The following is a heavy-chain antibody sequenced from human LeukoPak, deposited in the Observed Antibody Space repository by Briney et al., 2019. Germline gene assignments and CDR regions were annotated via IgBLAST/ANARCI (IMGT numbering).Heavy chain of an antibody. CDR3: AKAACGGSCYSHYYYYMDV. J-gene: IGHJ6*03. D-gene: IGHD2-15*01. V-gene: IGHV3-30*02. CDR1: GFTFSSYG. CDR2: IRYDGSNK. Sequence: PGGSLRLSCAASGFTFSSYGMHWVRQAPGKGLEWVAFIRYDGSNKYYADSVKGRFTISRDNSKNTLYLQMNSLRAEDTAVCYCAKAACGGSCYSHYYYYMDVWGKGTTVTVSS.